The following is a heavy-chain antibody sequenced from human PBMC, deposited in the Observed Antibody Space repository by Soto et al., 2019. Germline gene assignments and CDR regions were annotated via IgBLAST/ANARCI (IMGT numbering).Heavy chain of an antibody. Sequence: PGGSLRLSCAASGFTFNIYWMTWVRQAPGKGLEWVSSISSTTNYIYYADSMKGRFTVSRDNAKNSVYLEMNSLSAEDTALYYCARESEDLTSNFDYWGQGTLVTVSS. CDR1: GFTFNIYW. CDR2: ISSTTNYI. V-gene: IGHV3-21*01. J-gene: IGHJ4*02. CDR3: ARESEDLTSNFDY.